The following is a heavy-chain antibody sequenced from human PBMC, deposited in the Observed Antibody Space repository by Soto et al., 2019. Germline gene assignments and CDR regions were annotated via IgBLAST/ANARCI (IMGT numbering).Heavy chain of an antibody. V-gene: IGHV4-61*01. D-gene: IGHD5-18*01. CDR3: ARGRYSYGHFDF. Sequence: SETLCLTCTVSGGSVSSGFYYGTWIRQSSGKGPEWIGYIYYSGTTSYNPSLKSRVTMSRDTSKNLFSLELNSVTAADTAVYYCARGRYSYGHFDFWGRGTLVTVSS. CDR2: IYYSGTT. CDR1: GGSVSSGFYY. J-gene: IGHJ4*02.